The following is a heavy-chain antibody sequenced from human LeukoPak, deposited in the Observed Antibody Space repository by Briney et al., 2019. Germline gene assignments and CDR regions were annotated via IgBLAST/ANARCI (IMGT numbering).Heavy chain of an antibody. V-gene: IGHV4-39*07. Sequence: SETLSLTCTVSGGSISSSSYYWGWIRQPPGKGLEWIGSIYYSGSTYYNPSLKSRVTISVDTSKNQFSLKLSSVTAADTAVYYCARSASSSWYWNGDYWGQGTLVTVSS. J-gene: IGHJ4*02. D-gene: IGHD6-13*01. CDR3: ARSASSSWYWNGDY. CDR2: IYYSGST. CDR1: GGSISSSSYY.